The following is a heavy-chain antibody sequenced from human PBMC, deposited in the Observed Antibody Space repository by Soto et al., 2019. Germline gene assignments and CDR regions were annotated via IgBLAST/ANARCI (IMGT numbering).Heavy chain of an antibody. CDR1: GFTFSSYW. CDR2: IKQDGSEK. V-gene: IGHV3-7*01. Sequence: EVQLVESGGGLVQPGGSLRLSCAASGFTFSSYWMSWVRQAPGKGLEWVANIKQDGSEKYYVDSVKGRFTISRDNAKHSLYLQMNSLRAEDTAVYYCARSYYYGSESRPPRAFDIWGQGTMVTVSS. D-gene: IGHD3-10*01. CDR3: ARSYYYGSESRPPRAFDI. J-gene: IGHJ3*02.